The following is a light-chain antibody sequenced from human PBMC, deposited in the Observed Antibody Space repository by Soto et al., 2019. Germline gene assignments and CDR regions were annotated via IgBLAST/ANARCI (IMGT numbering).Light chain of an antibody. V-gene: IGLV1-47*01. J-gene: IGLJ2*01. CDR1: SSNIGSNY. CDR2: RNN. CDR3: AAWDDSLSAYVV. Sequence: QSVLTQPPSASGTPGQRVTISCSGSSSNIGSNYVYWYQQFPGTAPKLLIYRNNQRPSGVPDRFSGSKSGTSASLAISGLRSEDEADYYCAAWDDSLSAYVVFGGGTKRPS.